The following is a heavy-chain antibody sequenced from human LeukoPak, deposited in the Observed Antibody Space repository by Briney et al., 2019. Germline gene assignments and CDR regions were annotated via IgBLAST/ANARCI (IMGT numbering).Heavy chain of an antibody. Sequence: GRSLRLSCAASGFTFSSYAMHWVRQAPGKGLEWVSTISSSGSSIFYAASVKGRFTISRDNARNSLYLQMNSLRAEDTAVYYCGSLDSREDSSSRWGPLDIWGQGTMVIVSS. D-gene: IGHD6-6*01. J-gene: IGHJ3*02. CDR3: GSLDSREDSSSRWGPLDI. V-gene: IGHV3-21*01. CDR1: GFTFSSYA. CDR2: ISSSGSSI.